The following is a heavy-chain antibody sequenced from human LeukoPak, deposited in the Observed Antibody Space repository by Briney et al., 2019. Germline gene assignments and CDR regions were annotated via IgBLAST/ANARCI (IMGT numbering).Heavy chain of an antibody. CDR3: ARGTTVVPVDY. CDR2: IYYSGST. J-gene: IGHJ4*02. V-gene: IGHV4-39*07. D-gene: IGHD4-23*01. CDR1: GGSISSSSYY. Sequence: PSETLSLTCTVSGGSISSSSYYWGWIRQPPGKGLEWIGSIYYSGSTYYNPSLKSRVTISVDTSKNQFSLKLSSVTAADTAVYYCARGTTVVPVDYWGQGTLVTVSS.